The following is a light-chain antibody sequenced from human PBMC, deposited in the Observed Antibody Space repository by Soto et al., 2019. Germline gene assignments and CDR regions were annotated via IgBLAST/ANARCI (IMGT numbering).Light chain of an antibody. J-gene: IGLJ1*01. CDR3: SSYTSSGTRV. CDR2: EDS. V-gene: IGLV2-14*03. Sequence: QSVLTQPASVSGSPGQSITISCTGTSSDVGAYDFVSWYQQHPDKAPKLMIYEDSNRPSGVSNRFSGSKSVNTATLTISGLQAEDEADYYCSSYTSSGTRVFGTGTKVTVL. CDR1: SSDVGAYDF.